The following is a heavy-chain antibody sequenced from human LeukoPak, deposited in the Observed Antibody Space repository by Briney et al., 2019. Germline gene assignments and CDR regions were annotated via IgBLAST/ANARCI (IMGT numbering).Heavy chain of an antibody. V-gene: IGHV4-39*01. D-gene: IGHD2-15*01. CDR3: VSVHCSGNFCYGDS. CDR2: ISYSGDT. CDR1: GGSLSSRGYY. Sequence: SETLSLTCTVSGGSLSSRGYYWGWIRQPPGKGLEWFATISYSGDTYYNPSLKTQVTVSIDTSKNQFSLKLSSVTAADTAVYFCVSVHCSGNFCYGDSWGRGTLVIVYS. J-gene: IGHJ4*02.